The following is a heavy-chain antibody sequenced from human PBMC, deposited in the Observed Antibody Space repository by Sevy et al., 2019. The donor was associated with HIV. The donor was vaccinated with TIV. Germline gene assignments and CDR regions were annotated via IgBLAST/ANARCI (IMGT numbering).Heavy chain of an antibody. CDR1: GGSISNNY. CDR2: MYHSGNT. V-gene: IGHV4-4*07. CDR3: ARGVNEGNWFDA. D-gene: IGHD2-8*01. Sequence: SETLSLTCTVSGGSISNNYWSWIRQPAGKGLEWIGRMYHSGNTNYNPSLKSRVTMSVDTSKNQFSLKVTSVTAADTAVYYCARGVNEGNWFDAWGQGTLVTVSS. J-gene: IGHJ5*02.